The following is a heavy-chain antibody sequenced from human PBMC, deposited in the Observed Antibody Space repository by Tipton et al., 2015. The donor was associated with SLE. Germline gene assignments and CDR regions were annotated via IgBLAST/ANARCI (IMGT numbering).Heavy chain of an antibody. V-gene: IGHV4-59*08. CDR3: ARHAGGVGATP. Sequence: TLSLTCTVSGASINSYYWTRIRQPPGQGLGWVGSIFYTGSTTFNPSLKSRVTMSVDRAENRFSLKLRSVTAADTAVYFCARHAGGVGATPWGQGTLVSVSS. CDR1: GASINSYY. D-gene: IGHD1-26*01. J-gene: IGHJ5*02. CDR2: IFYTGST.